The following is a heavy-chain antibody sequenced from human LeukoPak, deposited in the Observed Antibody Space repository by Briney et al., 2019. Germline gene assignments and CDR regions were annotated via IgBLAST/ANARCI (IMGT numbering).Heavy chain of an antibody. CDR2: ISSSSTDI. CDR3: AKRPSDYGDYVSYFDY. V-gene: IGHV3-21*01. D-gene: IGHD4-17*01. J-gene: IGHJ4*02. Sequence: GGSLRLSCAASGFTFSDYRMTWVRQAPGKGLEWVSSISSSSTDIYYADSVKGRFTISRDNSKDTLYLQMNSLRAEDTAVYYCAKRPSDYGDYVSYFDYWGQGTLVTVSS. CDR1: GFTFSDYR.